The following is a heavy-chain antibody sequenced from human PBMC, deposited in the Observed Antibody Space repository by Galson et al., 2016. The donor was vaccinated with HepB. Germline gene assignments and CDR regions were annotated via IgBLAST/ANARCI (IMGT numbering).Heavy chain of an antibody. V-gene: IGHV1-18*01. J-gene: IGHJ4*02. Sequence: QSGAEVKKPGASVKVSCTASGYTFASYGISWVRQAPGQGLQWMGWISAYNGNTNSAPKLQGRVTMTTDTSTSTAYMELRSLRSDDPAVYYCARDDRAAGAGNLYYFDYWGQGSLVTVSS. CDR3: ARDDRAAGAGNLYYFDY. CDR2: ISAYNGNT. CDR1: GYTFASYG. D-gene: IGHD6-13*01.